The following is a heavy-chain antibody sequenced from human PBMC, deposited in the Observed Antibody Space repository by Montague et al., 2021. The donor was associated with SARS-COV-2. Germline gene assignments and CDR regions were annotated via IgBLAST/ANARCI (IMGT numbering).Heavy chain of an antibody. CDR1: GDSVSLGASRPSYSLP. CDR2: TNYRSKWYN. Sequence: CAISGDSVSLGASRPSYSLPWHWLRPPPSIGLDWLASTNYRSKWYNDSAPSVSGRATVKPDTSRNQFSLHLDSVTPEDTALYFCARKMDSSFDVWGKGTMVIVSS. V-gene: IGHV6-1*01. J-gene: IGHJ3*01. CDR3: ARKMDSSFDV. D-gene: IGHD2-2*03.